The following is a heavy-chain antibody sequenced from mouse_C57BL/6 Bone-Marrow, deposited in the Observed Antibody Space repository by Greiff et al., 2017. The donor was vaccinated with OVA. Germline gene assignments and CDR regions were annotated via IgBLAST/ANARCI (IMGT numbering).Heavy chain of an antibody. D-gene: IGHD2-4*01. J-gene: IGHJ2*01. V-gene: IGHV5-17*01. CDR1: GFTFSDYG. CDR2: ISRGSSTI. Sequence: DVQLVESGGGLVKPGGSLKLSCAASGFTFSDYGMQWVRQAPEKGLEWVAYISRGSSTIYYADTVKGRFTISRDNAKNTLFLQMTSLRSEDTAVYYCARRDYEGYWGQGTTLTVSS. CDR3: ARRDYEGY.